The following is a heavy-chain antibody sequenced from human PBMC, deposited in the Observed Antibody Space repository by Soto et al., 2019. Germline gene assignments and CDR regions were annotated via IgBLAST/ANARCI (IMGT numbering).Heavy chain of an antibody. D-gene: IGHD3-3*01. CDR2: INAGNGNT. Sequence: QVQLVQSGAEVKKPGASVKVSCKASGYTFTSYAMHWVRQAPGQRLEWMGWINAGNGNTKYSQKFQGRVTITRDTSASTAYMELSSLRSEDTAVYYCXXXXXXXAIFGVGEDYGMDVWGQGTTVTV. V-gene: IGHV1-3*01. J-gene: IGHJ6*02. CDR3: XXXXXXXAIFGVGEDYGMDV. CDR1: GYTFTSYA.